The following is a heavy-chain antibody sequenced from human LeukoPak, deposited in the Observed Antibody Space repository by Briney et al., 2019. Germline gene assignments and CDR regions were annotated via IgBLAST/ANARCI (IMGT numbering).Heavy chain of an antibody. CDR2: ISSSSIYI. CDR3: ARDFAVTQPHDY. CDR1: GFTFRSYA. J-gene: IGHJ4*02. D-gene: IGHD2-21*02. V-gene: IGHV3-21*01. Sequence: GGSLRLSCAASGFTFRSYAMNWVRQAPGKGLEWVSSISSSSIYIYYADSVKGRFTISRDNAKNSLYLQMNSLRAEDTAVYYCARDFAVTQPHDYWGQGTLVTVSS.